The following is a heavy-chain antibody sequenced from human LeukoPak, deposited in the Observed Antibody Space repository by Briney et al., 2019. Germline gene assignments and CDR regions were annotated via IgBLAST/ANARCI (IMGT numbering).Heavy chain of an antibody. J-gene: IGHJ1*01. CDR1: GYTFTSYY. CDR3: ARSPPLAYEYFQH. D-gene: IGHD6-13*01. V-gene: IGHV1-46*01. CDR2: INPSGGST. Sequence: GASVKVSCKASGYTFTSYYMHWVRQAPGQGLEWMGIINPSGGSTSYAQKFQGRVTMTRDMSTSTVYMELSSLRSEDTAVYYCARSPPLAYEYFQHWGQGTLVTVSS.